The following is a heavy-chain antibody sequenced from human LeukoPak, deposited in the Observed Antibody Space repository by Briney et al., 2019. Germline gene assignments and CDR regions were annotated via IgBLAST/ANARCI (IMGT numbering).Heavy chain of an antibody. CDR3: ARFERITIFGVVTAPDY. CDR1: GFTFSSYG. D-gene: IGHD3-3*01. V-gene: IGHV3-33*01. J-gene: IGHJ4*02. CDR2: IWFDGSNK. Sequence: GGSLRLSCAASGFTFSSYGMQWVRQAPGKGLQWVAVIWFDGSNKYYADSVKGRFSISRDNSKNTVYLQMNSLRGEDTAVYYCARFERITIFGVVTAPDYWGQGTLVTVSS.